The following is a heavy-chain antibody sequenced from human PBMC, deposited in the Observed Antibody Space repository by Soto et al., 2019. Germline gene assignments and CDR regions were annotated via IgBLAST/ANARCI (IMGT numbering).Heavy chain of an antibody. V-gene: IGHV4-59*01. J-gene: IGHJ1*01. CDR3: APSNCGGDCYPLFQH. CDR2: IYYSGST. CDR1: GGSISSYY. Sequence: PSETLSLTCTVSGGSISSYYWSWIRQPPGKGLEWIGYIYYSGSTNYNPSLKSRVTISVDTSKNQFSLKLSSVTAADTAVYYCAPSNCGGDCYPLFQHWGQGTLVTVSS. D-gene: IGHD2-21*02.